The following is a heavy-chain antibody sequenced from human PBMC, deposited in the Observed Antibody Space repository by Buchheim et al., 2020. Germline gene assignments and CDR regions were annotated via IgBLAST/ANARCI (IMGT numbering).Heavy chain of an antibody. CDR3: ARDEGNTARPSRCSLDY. D-gene: IGHD6-6*01. CDR2: INPSGGST. V-gene: IGHV1-46*01. J-gene: IGHJ4*02. CDR1: GYTFTSYY. Sequence: QVQLVQSGAEVKKPGASVKVSCKASGYTFTSYYMHWVRQAPGQGLEWMGIINPSGGSTSYAQKFQGRVTMTRDTFTSTVYMELSSLRSEDTAVYYCARDEGNTARPSRCSLDYWGQGTL.